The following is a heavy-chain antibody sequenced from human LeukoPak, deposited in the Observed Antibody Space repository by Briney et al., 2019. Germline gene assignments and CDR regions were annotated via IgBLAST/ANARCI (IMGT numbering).Heavy chain of an antibody. J-gene: IGHJ5*02. V-gene: IGHV4-4*02. Sequence: PGGSLRLSCAASGFTFSSYAMSWVRQPPGKGLEWIGEIYHSGSTNYNPSLKSRVTISVDKSKNQFSLKLSSVTAADTAVYYCARIGGSISWGQGTLVTVSS. D-gene: IGHD3-10*01. CDR3: ARIGGSIS. CDR2: IYHSGST. CDR1: GFTFSSYAM.